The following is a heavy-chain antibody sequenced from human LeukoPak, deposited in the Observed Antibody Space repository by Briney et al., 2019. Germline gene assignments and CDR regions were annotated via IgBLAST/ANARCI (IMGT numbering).Heavy chain of an antibody. J-gene: IGHJ6*02. Sequence: KPGGSLRLSCAASGLTFSDHYMSWIRQAPGKGLEWVSYISGSGTTIYYADSVRGQFTISRDNAKNSLYLQMNSLRAEDTAVYYCARDRHGMDVWGQGTTVTVSS. CDR3: ARDRHGMDV. V-gene: IGHV3-11*01. CDR1: GLTFSDHY. CDR2: ISGSGTTI.